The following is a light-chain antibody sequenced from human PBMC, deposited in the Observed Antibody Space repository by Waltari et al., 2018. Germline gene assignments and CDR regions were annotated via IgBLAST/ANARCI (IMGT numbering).Light chain of an antibody. J-gene: IGKJ1*01. CDR1: QDVINY. V-gene: IGKV1-33*01. Sequence: DMQMTQSPVSLSASVGDRVTITCQPSQDVINYINWYQQKPGKAPQLLIYDAATLKTGVPSRFSGRQSGTYFTLTISGLQPEDVGTYYCQHSEAFGQGTTVEI. CDR2: DAA. CDR3: QHSEA.